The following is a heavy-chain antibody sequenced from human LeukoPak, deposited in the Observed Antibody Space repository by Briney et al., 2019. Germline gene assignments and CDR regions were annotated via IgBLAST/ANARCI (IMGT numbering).Heavy chain of an antibody. D-gene: IGHD2-15*01. CDR2: MSYSGNT. CDR3: ARDGSCSGGSCYPYYYGMDV. Sequence: PSETLSLTCTVSGGSISSYYWSWVRQPPGEGLEWIGYMSYSGNTNYNPSLKSRVIISVDTSKNQFSLNLSSVTAADTAVYYCARDGSCSGGSCYPYYYGMDVWGQGTTVTVSS. CDR1: GGSISSYY. V-gene: IGHV4-59*01. J-gene: IGHJ6*02.